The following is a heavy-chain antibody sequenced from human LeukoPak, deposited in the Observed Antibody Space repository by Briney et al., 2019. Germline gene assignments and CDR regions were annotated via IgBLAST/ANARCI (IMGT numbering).Heavy chain of an antibody. CDR2: IIPILGIA. CDR1: GYTFTGYY. J-gene: IGHJ4*02. D-gene: IGHD3-10*01. Sequence: ASVKVSCKASGYTFTGYYLHWVRLAPGQGLGWMGRIIPILGIANYAQKFQGRVTITADKSTSTAYMELSSLRSEDTAVYYCARDPGGYWGQGTLVTVSS. V-gene: IGHV1-69*04. CDR3: ARDPGGY.